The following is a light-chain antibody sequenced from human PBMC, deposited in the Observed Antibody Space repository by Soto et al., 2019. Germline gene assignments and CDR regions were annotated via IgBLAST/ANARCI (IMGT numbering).Light chain of an antibody. CDR1: SSDIGSNNY. CDR2: EVS. CDR3: SSYTTTTRL. V-gene: IGLV2-14*01. Sequence: QSALTQPASVSGSPGQSITISCTGTSSDIGSNNYVSWFQQRPGKAPTLIIYEVSNRPSGVSTHFSGSKSGNTASLTISGLLPEDEAEYYCSSYTTTTRLFGGGTKL. J-gene: IGLJ3*02.